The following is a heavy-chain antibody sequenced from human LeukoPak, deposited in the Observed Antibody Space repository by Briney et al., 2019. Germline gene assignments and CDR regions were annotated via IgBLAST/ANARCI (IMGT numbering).Heavy chain of an antibody. J-gene: IGHJ5*02. Sequence: ASVKVSCKASGYTFTGYYMHWVRQAPGQGLEWMGWINPNSGGTNYAQEFQGRVTMTRDTSISTAYMELSRLRSDDTAVYYCARGQGCSSTSCFHNWFDPWGQGTLVTVSS. D-gene: IGHD2-2*01. CDR3: ARGQGCSSTSCFHNWFDP. CDR1: GYTFTGYY. CDR2: INPNSGGT. V-gene: IGHV1-2*02.